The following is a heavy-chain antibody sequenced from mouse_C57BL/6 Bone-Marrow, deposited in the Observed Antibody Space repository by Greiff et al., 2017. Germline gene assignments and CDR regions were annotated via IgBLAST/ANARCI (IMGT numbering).Heavy chain of an antibody. Sequence: EVQLQQSGPVLVKPGPSVKISCTASGFTFTDYYMHWVKQSHGKSLEWIGLVYPYNGGTSYNQKFKGKATLTVDTSSSTAYMELNSLTSEDSVVYYCARTITTVVAHWYFDVWGTGTTVTVSS. CDR1: GFTFTDYY. J-gene: IGHJ1*03. CDR2: VYPYNGGT. D-gene: IGHD1-1*01. V-gene: IGHV1-36*01. CDR3: ARTITTVVAHWYFDV.